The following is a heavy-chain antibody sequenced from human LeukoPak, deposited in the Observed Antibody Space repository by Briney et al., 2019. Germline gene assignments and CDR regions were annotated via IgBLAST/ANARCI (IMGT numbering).Heavy chain of an antibody. CDR1: GFTFSSYS. V-gene: IGHV3-21*06. D-gene: IGHD6-19*01. CDR2: ISSSSGYI. Sequence: GGSLRLSCTASGFTFSSYSMNWVRQAPGKGLEWVSSISSSSGYIYYADSVKGRFTISRDNAKSSLYLQMNSLRAEDTAVYYCARDRGGWSLELDPWGQGTLVTVSS. CDR3: ARDRGGWSLELDP. J-gene: IGHJ5*02.